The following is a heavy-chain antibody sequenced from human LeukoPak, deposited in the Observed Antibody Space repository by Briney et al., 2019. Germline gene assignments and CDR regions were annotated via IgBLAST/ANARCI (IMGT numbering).Heavy chain of an antibody. V-gene: IGHV3-23*01. Sequence: GGSLRLSCAASGFTFSSYAMSWVRQAPGKGLEWVSAISGSGGSTYYADSVKGRFTSSRDNSKNTLYLQMNSLRAEDTAVYYCAKNGGFGELLPLDIWGQGTMVTVSS. CDR2: ISGSGGST. J-gene: IGHJ3*02. CDR1: GFTFSSYA. D-gene: IGHD3-10*01. CDR3: AKNGGFGELLPLDI.